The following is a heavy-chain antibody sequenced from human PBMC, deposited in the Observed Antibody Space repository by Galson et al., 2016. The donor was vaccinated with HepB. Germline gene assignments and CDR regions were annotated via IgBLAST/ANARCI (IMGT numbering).Heavy chain of an antibody. V-gene: IGHV3-73*01. CDR3: TRHLDPGYSSSWYFWFDP. D-gene: IGHD6-13*01. CDR1: GLTFSGSA. J-gene: IGHJ5*02. Sequence: SLRLSCAVSGLTFSGSAMHWVRQASGKGLEWVGHIRSKANNYATAYAASVKGRFTISRDDSKNTAYLQMNSLKTEDTAVYYCTRHLDPGYSSSWYFWFDPWGQGTLVTASS. CDR2: IRSKANNYAT.